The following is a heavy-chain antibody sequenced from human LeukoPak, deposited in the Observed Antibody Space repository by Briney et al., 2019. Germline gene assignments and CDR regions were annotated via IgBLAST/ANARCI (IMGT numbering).Heavy chain of an antibody. CDR3: AKGGVRRIVVVPAAPSDY. Sequence: GGSLRLSCAASGFTFSSYAMSWVRQAPGKGLEWVSAISGSGGSTYYADSVKGRFTISRDNSKNTLYLQMNSLRAEDTAVYYCAKGGVRRIVVVPAAPSDYWGQGTLVTVSS. CDR2: ISGSGGST. J-gene: IGHJ4*02. D-gene: IGHD2-2*01. V-gene: IGHV3-23*01. CDR1: GFTFSSYA.